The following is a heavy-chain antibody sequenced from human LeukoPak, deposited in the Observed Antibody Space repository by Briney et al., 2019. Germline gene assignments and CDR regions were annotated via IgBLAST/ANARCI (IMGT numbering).Heavy chain of an antibody. J-gene: IGHJ6*03. CDR1: GYIFTRFG. CDR2: ISGYDGNT. Sequence: ASVTVSCKASGYIFTRFGISWVRQAPGQGLEWMGWISGYDGNTKSAQKLQGRVTMTTDTSTSTAYMELRSLRSDDTAVYYCARAVGSGSFQTYYYYMDVWGKGTTVTISS. V-gene: IGHV1-18*01. D-gene: IGHD3-10*01. CDR3: ARAVGSGSFQTYYYYMDV.